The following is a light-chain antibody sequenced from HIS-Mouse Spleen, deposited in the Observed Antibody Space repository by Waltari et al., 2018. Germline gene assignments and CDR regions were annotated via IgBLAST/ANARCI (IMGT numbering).Light chain of an antibody. CDR2: EGS. V-gene: IGLV2-23*01. J-gene: IGLJ3*02. Sequence: QSALTQPASVSGSPGQSITISCTGTSSEVGSYNHVSWYQQHPGKAPKLMIYEGSKRPSGVSNRFSGSKSGNTASLTISGLQAEDEADYYCCSYAGSSTWVFGGGTKLTVL. CDR3: CSYAGSSTWV. CDR1: SSEVGSYNH.